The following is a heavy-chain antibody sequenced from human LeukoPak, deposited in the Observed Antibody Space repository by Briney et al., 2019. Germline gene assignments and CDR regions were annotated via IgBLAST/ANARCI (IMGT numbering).Heavy chain of an antibody. CDR3: AKDIQQLIDY. Sequence: RGSLRLSCAASGFTFSTYAMSWVRQAPGKGLEWVSPISASGDSTYYADSVKGRFTISRDNSKNTLYLQMNSLRAEDTAVYYCAKDIQQLIDYWGQGTLVTVSS. CDR2: ISASGDST. J-gene: IGHJ4*02. D-gene: IGHD6-13*01. CDR1: GFTFSTYA. V-gene: IGHV3-23*01.